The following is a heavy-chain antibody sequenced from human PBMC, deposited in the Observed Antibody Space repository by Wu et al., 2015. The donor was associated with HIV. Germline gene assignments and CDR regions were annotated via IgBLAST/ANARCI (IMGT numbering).Heavy chain of an antibody. CDR1: GGTFSSYA. D-gene: IGHD3-10*01. J-gene: IGHJ6*03. V-gene: IGHV1-69*12. CDR3: AGGPTGGIYFLFMDV. CDR2: IIPIFGTA. Sequence: VQLVQSGAEVKKPGSSVKVPCKXSGGTFSSYAISWVRQAPGQGLEWMGGIIPIFGTANYAQKFQGRVTITADESTSTAYMELSSLRSEDTAVYYCAGGPTGGIYFLFMDVWGKGTTVTVSS.